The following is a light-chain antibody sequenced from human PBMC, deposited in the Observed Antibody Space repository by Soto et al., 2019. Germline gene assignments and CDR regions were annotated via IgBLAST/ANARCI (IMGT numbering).Light chain of an antibody. Sequence: QSVLTQPASLSVSPGQSITISCTGTRSDVGSYNLVSWYQQHPGKAPKLMIYEVTERPSGVSNRFSGSKSGDTASLTISGLQAEDEADYYCCSYAGTTTYVFGTGTKVTVL. J-gene: IGLJ1*01. CDR2: EVT. CDR1: RSDVGSYNL. CDR3: CSYAGTTTYV. V-gene: IGLV2-23*02.